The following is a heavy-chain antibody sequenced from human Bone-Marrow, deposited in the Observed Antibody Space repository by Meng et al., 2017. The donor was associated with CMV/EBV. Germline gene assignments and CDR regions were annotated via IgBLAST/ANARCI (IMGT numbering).Heavy chain of an antibody. D-gene: IGHD2-2*01. CDR1: GYTFTGHY. Sequence: SVKVSCKASGYTFTGHYMHWVRQAPGQGLEWMGRIIPILGIANYAQKFQGRVTITADKSTSTAYMELSSLRSEDTAVYYCAREGHLVVPAAVWFDPWGQGTLVTVSS. CDR2: IIPILGIA. J-gene: IGHJ5*02. V-gene: IGHV1-69*04. CDR3: AREGHLVVPAAVWFDP.